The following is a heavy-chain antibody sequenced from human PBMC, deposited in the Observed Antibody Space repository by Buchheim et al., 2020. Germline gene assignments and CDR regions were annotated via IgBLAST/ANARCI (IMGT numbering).Heavy chain of an antibody. CDR2: ISGRGGSR. CDR3: AKISGSGSHFSYSDMDV. Sequence: EVQLLESGGGLVQPGGSLRLSCAASRFTFRNYDMTWVRQAPGKGLEWVSAISGRGGSRLYADSVKGRFTISRDNSQNTLFLQLDSLRAEDTVVYYCAKISGSGSHFSYSDMDVWGKGTT. J-gene: IGHJ6*03. D-gene: IGHD3-10*01. CDR1: RFTFRNYD. V-gene: IGHV3-23*01.